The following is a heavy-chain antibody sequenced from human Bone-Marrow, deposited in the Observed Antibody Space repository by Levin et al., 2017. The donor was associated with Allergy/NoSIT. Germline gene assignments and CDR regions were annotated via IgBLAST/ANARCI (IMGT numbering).Heavy chain of an antibody. J-gene: IGHJ4*02. CDR3: ARGHALQNADIVVVPAATPFDY. CDR2: INHSGST. D-gene: IGHD2-2*02. Sequence: PSETLSLTCAVYGGSFSGYYWSWIRQPPGKGLEWIGEINHSGSTNYNPSLKSRVTISVDTSKNQFSLKLSSVTAADTAVYYCARGHALQNADIVVVPAATPFDYWGQGTLVTVSS. V-gene: IGHV4-34*01. CDR1: GGSFSGYY.